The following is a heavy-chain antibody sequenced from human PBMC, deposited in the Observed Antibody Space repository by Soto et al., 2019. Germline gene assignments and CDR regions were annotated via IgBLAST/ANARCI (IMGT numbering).Heavy chain of an antibody. J-gene: IGHJ6*02. CDR2: IYHSGSA. Sequence: PSETLSLTCAVSGGSISSSYWWSWVRQPPGKGLEWIGEIYHSGSANYNPSLKSRVTISVDNSKNQFSLKLSSVTAADTAVYYCARDRLYPHYGMDFPGQGTMVTVSS. CDR1: GGSISSSYW. V-gene: IGHV4-4*02. D-gene: IGHD2-2*02. CDR3: ARDRLYPHYGMDF.